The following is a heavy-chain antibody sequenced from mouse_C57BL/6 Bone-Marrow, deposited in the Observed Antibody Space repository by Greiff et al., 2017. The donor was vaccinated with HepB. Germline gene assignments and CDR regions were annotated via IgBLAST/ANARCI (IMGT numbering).Heavy chain of an antibody. V-gene: IGHV1-69*01. CDR2: IDPSDSYT. CDR1: GYTFTSYW. Sequence: QVQLQQPGAELVMPGASVKLSCKASGYTFTSYWMHWVKQRPGQGLEWIGEIDPSDSYTNYNQKFKGKSTLTVDKSSSTAYMQLSSLTSEDSAVYYCARSFRIYYGSSYHYAMDYWGQGTSVTVSS. D-gene: IGHD1-1*01. J-gene: IGHJ4*01. CDR3: ARSFRIYYGSSYHYAMDY.